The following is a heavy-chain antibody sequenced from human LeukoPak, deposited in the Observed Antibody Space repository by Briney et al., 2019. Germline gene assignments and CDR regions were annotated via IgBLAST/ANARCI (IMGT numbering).Heavy chain of an antibody. CDR1: GFTFGKYW. CDR2: IKLDGSEK. Sequence: GGSLRLSCVASGFTFGKYWMSWVRQAPGKGLEWVANIKLDGSEKNYVDSVKGRFTISRDNTKNSLYLQMNSLRAEDTAVYYCARDPNSSGWDYYFDYWGQGTLVTVSS. D-gene: IGHD6-19*01. J-gene: IGHJ4*02. CDR3: ARDPNSSGWDYYFDY. V-gene: IGHV3-7*03.